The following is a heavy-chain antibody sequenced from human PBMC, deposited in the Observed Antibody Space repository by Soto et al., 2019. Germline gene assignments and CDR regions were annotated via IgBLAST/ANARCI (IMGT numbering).Heavy chain of an antibody. Sequence: EVQLVESGGGLVKPGGSLRLSCAASGFTFSSYSMNWVRQAPGKGLEWVSSISSSSSYIYYADSVKGRFTISRDNAKNSLYLHMNSLRAEDTAVYYCARDRNYYDSSGYFPYYFDYWGQGTLVTVSS. CDR1: GFTFSSYS. D-gene: IGHD3-22*01. V-gene: IGHV3-21*01. J-gene: IGHJ4*02. CDR2: ISSSSSYI. CDR3: ARDRNYYDSSGYFPYYFDY.